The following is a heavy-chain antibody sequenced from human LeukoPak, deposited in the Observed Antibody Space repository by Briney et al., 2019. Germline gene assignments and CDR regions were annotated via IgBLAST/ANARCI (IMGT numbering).Heavy chain of an antibody. V-gene: IGHV4-59*01. CDR2: IYYSGST. CDR3: ARVDMAYCGGDCFGAFDI. CDR1: GGSISSYY. Sequence: SETLSLTCTVSGGSISSYYRSWIRQPPGKGLEWIGYIYYSGSTNYNPSLKSRVTISVDTSKNQFSLKLSSVTAADTAVYYCARVDMAYCGGDCFGAFDIWGQGTMVTVSS. J-gene: IGHJ3*02. D-gene: IGHD2-21*02.